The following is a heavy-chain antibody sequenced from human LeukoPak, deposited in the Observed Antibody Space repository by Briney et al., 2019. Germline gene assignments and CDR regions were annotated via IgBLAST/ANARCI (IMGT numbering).Heavy chain of an antibody. CDR3: AREAVAGGSGSNYYYYGADV. J-gene: IGHJ6*02. CDR2: IYYSGST. V-gene: IGHV4-59*01. Sequence: SETLSLTCTVSGGSISSYYWSWIRQPPGKGLEWIGYIYYSGSTNYNPSLKSRVTISVDTSKNQFSLKLTSVTAADTAVYYCAREAVAGGSGSNYYYYGADVWGQGTTVTVSS. CDR1: GGSISSYY. D-gene: IGHD3-10*01.